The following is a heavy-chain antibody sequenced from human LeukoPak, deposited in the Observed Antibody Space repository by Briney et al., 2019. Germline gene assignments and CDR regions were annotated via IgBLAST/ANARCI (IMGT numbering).Heavy chain of an antibody. CDR2: IIPIFGTA. V-gene: IGHV1-69*05. Sequence: GASVTVSCKASGGTFSSYAISWVRQAPGQGLEWMGGIIPIFGTANYAQKFQGRVTITTDESTSTAYMELSSLRSEDTAVYYCARGPYCSSTSCYYYYYYTDVWGKGTTITVSS. D-gene: IGHD2-2*01. CDR3: ARGPYCSSTSCYYYYYYTDV. CDR1: GGTFSSYA. J-gene: IGHJ6*03.